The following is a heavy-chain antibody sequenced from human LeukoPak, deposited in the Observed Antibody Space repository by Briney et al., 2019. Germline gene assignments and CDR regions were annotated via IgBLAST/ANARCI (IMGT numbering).Heavy chain of an antibody. Sequence: GGSLRLSCAASAFTFSTYAMNWVRQAPGKGLEWVSYISSSGSTIYYADSVKGRFTISRDNAKNSLYLQMNSLRAEDTAVYYCARDAEVGYFDSSNFYDYWGQGTLVTVSS. V-gene: IGHV3-48*03. CDR1: AFTFSTYA. J-gene: IGHJ4*02. CDR3: ARDAEVGYFDSSNFYDY. D-gene: IGHD3-22*01. CDR2: ISSSGSTI.